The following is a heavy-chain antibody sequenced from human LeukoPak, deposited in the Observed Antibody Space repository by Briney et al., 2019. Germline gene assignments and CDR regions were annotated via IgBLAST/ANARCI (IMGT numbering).Heavy chain of an antibody. CDR3: ARWGLNYYDSSGYGYDY. D-gene: IGHD3-22*01. V-gene: IGHV1-46*01. Sequence: ASVKVSCKASGYTFTSYYMHWVRQAPGQGLEWIGIINPSGGSTSYAQKFQGRVTMTRDMSTSTVYMELSSLRSEDTAVYYCARWGLNYYDSSGYGYDYWGQGTLVTVSS. CDR2: INPSGGST. CDR1: GYTFTSYY. J-gene: IGHJ4*02.